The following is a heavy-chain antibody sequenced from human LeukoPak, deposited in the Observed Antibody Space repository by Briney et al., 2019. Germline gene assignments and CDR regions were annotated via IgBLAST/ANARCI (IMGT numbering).Heavy chain of an antibody. J-gene: IGHJ4*02. V-gene: IGHV3-48*01. CDR1: GFTFSSYS. Sequence: PGGSLRLSCAASGFTFSSYSMNWVRQAPGKGLEWVSYISSSSSTIYYADSVKGRFTISRDNSKNTLYLQMNSLRAEDTAVYYCAKDPDRGDYDFWSGYYRRAPNLPLNDYWGQGTLVTVSS. CDR3: AKDPDRGDYDFWSGYYRRAPNLPLNDY. D-gene: IGHD3-3*01. CDR2: ISSSSSTI.